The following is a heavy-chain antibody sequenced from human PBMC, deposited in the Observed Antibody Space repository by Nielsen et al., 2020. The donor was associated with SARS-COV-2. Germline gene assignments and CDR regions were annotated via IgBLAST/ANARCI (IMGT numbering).Heavy chain of an antibody. Sequence: GGSLRLSCAASGFTFSSYGMHWVRQAPGKGLEWVAVISYDGSNKYYADSVKGRFTISRDNSKNTLYLQMNSLRAEDTAVYYCAKDERGYDEDYYYYYMDVWGKGTTVTVS. D-gene: IGHD5-12*01. CDR2: ISYDGSNK. CDR3: AKDERGYDEDYYYYYMDV. V-gene: IGHV3-30*18. CDR1: GFTFSSYG. J-gene: IGHJ6*03.